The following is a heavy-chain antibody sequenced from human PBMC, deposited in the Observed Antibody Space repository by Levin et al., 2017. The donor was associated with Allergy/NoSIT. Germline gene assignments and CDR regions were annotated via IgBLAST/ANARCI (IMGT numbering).Heavy chain of an antibody. CDR2: INSDGSST. D-gene: IGHD3-3*01. Sequence: AGGSLRLSCAASGFTFSSYWMHWVRQAPGKGLVWVSRINSDGSSTSYADSVKGRFTISRDNAKNTLYLQMNSLRAEDTAVYYCARVAYYDFWSGQNGGYFDYWGQGTLVTVSS. J-gene: IGHJ4*02. CDR1: GFTFSSYW. CDR3: ARVAYYDFWSGQNGGYFDY. V-gene: IGHV3-74*01.